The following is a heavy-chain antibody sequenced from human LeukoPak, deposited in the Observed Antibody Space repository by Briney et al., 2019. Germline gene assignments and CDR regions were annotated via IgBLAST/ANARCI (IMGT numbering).Heavy chain of an antibody. J-gene: IGHJ4*02. Sequence: GGSLRLSCAASGFIFSNYAMAWVRQAPGKGLEWVSSISSSSSYIYYADSVKGRFTISRDNAKNSLYLQMNSLRAEDTAVYSCARDRNTVTTSSYLDYWGQGTLVTVSS. V-gene: IGHV3-21*01. CDR3: ARDRNTVTTSSYLDY. CDR1: GFIFSNYA. D-gene: IGHD4-17*01. CDR2: ISSSSSYI.